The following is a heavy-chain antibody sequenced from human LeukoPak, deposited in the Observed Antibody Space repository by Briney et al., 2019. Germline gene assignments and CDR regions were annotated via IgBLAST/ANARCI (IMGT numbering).Heavy chain of an antibody. J-gene: IGHJ4*02. D-gene: IGHD5-18*01. V-gene: IGHV3-30*02. CDR3: AKDFSGYSYGIGY. CDR2: IWYDGSNK. Sequence: GGSLRLSCAASGFTFSSYGMHWVRQAPGKGLEWVAVIWYDGSNKYYADSVKGRFTISRDNSKNTLYLQMNSLRTEDTAVYYCAKDFSGYSYGIGYWGQGTLVTVSS. CDR1: GFTFSSYG.